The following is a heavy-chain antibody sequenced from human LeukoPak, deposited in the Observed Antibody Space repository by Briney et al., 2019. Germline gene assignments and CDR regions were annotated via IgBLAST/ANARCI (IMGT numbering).Heavy chain of an antibody. CDR1: GFTFSSYW. CDR3: ARVGYLDSSGYYYGYYFDY. CDR2: IYSGGST. V-gene: IGHV3-66*01. J-gene: IGHJ4*02. D-gene: IGHD3-22*01. Sequence: GGSLRLSCAASGFTFSSYWMSWVRQAPGKGLEWVSVIYSGGSTYYADSVKGRFTISRDNSKNTLYLQMNSLRAEDTAVYYCARVGYLDSSGYYYGYYFDYWGQGTLVTVSS.